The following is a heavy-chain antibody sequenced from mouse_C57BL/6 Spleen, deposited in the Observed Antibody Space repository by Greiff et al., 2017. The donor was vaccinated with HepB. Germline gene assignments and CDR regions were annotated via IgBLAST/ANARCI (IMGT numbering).Heavy chain of an antibody. Sequence: EVKLQESGPVLVKPGASVKMSCKASGYTFTDYYMNWVKQSHGKSLEWIGVINPYNGGTSYNQKFKGKATLTVDKSSSTAYMELNSLTSEDSAVYYCARSGNPFDYWGQGTTLTVSS. J-gene: IGHJ2*01. CDR2: INPYNGGT. CDR3: ARSGNPFDY. V-gene: IGHV1-19*01. CDR1: GYTFTDYY. D-gene: IGHD1-3*01.